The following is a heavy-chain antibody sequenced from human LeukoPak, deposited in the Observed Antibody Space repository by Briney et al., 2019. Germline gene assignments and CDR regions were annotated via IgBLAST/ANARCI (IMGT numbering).Heavy chain of an antibody. J-gene: IGHJ4*02. CDR3: AAIGVNCSGGSCSTYYFDY. V-gene: IGHV1-58*01. Sequence: ASVKVSCKASGFTFTSSAVQWVRQARGQRLEGIGWIVVGSGNTNYAQKFQERVTITRDMSTSTAYMELSSLRSEDTAVYYCAAIGVNCSGGSCSTYYFDYWGQGTLVTVSS. D-gene: IGHD2-15*01. CDR2: IVVGSGNT. CDR1: GFTFTSSA.